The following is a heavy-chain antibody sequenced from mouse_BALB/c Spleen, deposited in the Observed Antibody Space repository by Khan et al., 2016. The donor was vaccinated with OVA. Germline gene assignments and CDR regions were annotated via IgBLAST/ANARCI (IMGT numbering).Heavy chain of an antibody. V-gene: IGHV1-9*01. D-gene: IGHD1-1*01. CDR1: GYTFSSYW. CDR2: ILPGSGHN. CDR3: ARGNYYCSSSWFGY. Sequence: QVQLQQSGAELMKPGASVKLSCKATGYTFSSYWIEWVKQRPGHGLEWIGEILPGSGHNNYNEKFQGKATLTADTSSNTAYMQLSNLTSDDSAVYYCARGNYYCSSSWFGYWGQGTLVTVSA. J-gene: IGHJ3*01.